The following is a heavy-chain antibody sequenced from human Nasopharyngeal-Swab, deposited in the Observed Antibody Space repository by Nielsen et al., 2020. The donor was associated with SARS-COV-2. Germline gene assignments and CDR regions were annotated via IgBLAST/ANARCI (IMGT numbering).Heavy chain of an antibody. V-gene: IGHV1-3*01. J-gene: IGHJ6*03. CDR1: GYTFTSYA. CDR2: INAGNGNT. Sequence: ASVKVSCKASGYTFTSYAMHWVRQAPGQRLEWMGWINAGNGNTKYSQKFQGRVTITRDTSASTAYMELSSLRSEDTAVYYCAGLWFGLWYMDVWGKGTTVTVSS. CDR3: AGLWFGLWYMDV. D-gene: IGHD3-10*01.